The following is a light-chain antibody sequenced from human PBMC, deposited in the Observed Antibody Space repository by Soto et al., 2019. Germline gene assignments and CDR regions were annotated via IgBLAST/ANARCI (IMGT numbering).Light chain of an antibody. CDR3: PQRSDWLLT. J-gene: IGKJ4*01. CDR2: DAS. Sequence: IVLTQSPATLSLSPGERATLSCRASETVNNYLAWYQQKPGQAPRLLIYDASNRATGIPPRFSGSGFGTDSTLTITSLKPEDFAVYYCPQRSDWLLTFGGGTKVEIK. V-gene: IGKV3-11*01. CDR1: ETVNNY.